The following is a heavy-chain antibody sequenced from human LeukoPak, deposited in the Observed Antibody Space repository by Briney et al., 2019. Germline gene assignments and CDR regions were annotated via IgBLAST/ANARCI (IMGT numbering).Heavy chain of an antibody. CDR1: GFTFSDYY. CDR2: IKQDGSEK. V-gene: IGHV3-7*01. CDR3: ARKNGLDY. Sequence: GGSLRLSCAASGFTFSDYYMSWIRQAPGKGLEWVANIKQDGSEKYYVDSVKGRFTISRDNAKNSLYLQMNSLRAEDTAVYYCARKNGLDYWGQGTLVTVSS. J-gene: IGHJ4*02.